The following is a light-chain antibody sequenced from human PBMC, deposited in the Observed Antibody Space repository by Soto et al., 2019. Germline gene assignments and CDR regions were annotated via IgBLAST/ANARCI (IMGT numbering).Light chain of an antibody. V-gene: IGLV1-40*01. J-gene: IGLJ2*01. CDR1: SSNIGAGYD. Sequence: QSVLPQPPSVSGASGQRVTISCTGSSSNIGAGYDVHWYQQLPGTAPKLLIYGNSNRPSGVPDRFSGSKSGTSASLAITGLQAEDEADYYCQSYDSSLSGSVVFGGGTKLTVL. CDR3: QSYDSSLSGSVV. CDR2: GNS.